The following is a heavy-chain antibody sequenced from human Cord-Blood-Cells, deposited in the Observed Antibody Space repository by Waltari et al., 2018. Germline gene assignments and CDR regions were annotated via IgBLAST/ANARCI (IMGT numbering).Heavy chain of an antibody. CDR1: GYPFTSYD. V-gene: IGHV1-8*01. D-gene: IGHD6-13*01. J-gene: IGHJ5*02. Sequence: QVQLVQSGAEVKKPGASVKVSCKASGYPFTSYDINWVRQATGQGLEWMGWMNPNSGNKGYAKKFQGRVTMTRNTSISTAYMELSSLRSEDTAVYYCARGNIAAAGTNWFDPWGQGTLVTVSS. CDR2: MNPNSGNK. CDR3: ARGNIAAAGTNWFDP.